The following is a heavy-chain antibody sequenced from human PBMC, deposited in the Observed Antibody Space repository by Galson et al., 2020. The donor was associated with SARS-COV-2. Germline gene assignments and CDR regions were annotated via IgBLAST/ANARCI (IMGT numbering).Heavy chain of an antibody. CDR2: ISINSRTI. CDR3: AMSYCGGGICSSQYYYYAMDV. D-gene: IGHD2-15*01. CDR1: GFTFSTYS. J-gene: IGHJ6*02. Sequence: GGSLRLSCTASGFTFSTYSMNWVRQAPGKGLEWVSYISINSRTIYYADSVKGRFTLSRDNADNSLYLQMNSLRAEDTGVYYCAMSYCGGGICSSQYYYYAMDVWGQGTTVTVSS. V-gene: IGHV3-48*04.